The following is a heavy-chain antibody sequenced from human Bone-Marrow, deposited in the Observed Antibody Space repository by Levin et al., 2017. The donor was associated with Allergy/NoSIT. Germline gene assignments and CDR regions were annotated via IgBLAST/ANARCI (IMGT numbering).Heavy chain of an antibody. V-gene: IGHV2-5*02. Sequence: SGPTLVKPTQTLTLTCTFSGFSLRTSGVGVGWIRQPPGEALEWLALIYWDDGKLYSPSLKSRLRITKATSKNPVVLTMTNLDPMDTAPNYCVQGSAGRTLYDYYGVDVWGQGITVTVSS. CDR3: VQGSAGRTLYDYYGVDV. CDR1: GFSLRTSGVG. CDR2: IYWDDGK. D-gene: IGHD3-10*01. J-gene: IGHJ6*02.